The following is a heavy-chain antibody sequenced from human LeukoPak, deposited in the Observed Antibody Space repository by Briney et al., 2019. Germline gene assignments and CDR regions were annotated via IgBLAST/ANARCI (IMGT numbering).Heavy chain of an antibody. CDR1: GGSFSGYY. CDR2: INHSGST. V-gene: IGHV4-34*01. D-gene: IGHD2-8*01. Sequence: TSETLSLICAVYGGSFSGYYWSWIRQPPGKGLEWIGEINHSGSTNYNPSLKSRVTISVDTSKNQFSLKLSSVTAADTAVYYCARGRRIVLMVYAIAWFDPWGQGTLVTVSS. CDR3: ARGRRIVLMVYAIAWFDP. J-gene: IGHJ5*02.